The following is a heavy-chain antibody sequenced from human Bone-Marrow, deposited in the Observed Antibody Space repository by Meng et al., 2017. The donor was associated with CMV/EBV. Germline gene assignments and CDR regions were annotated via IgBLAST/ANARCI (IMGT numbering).Heavy chain of an antibody. D-gene: IGHD2-2*02. CDR1: GYSFTSYW. J-gene: IGHJ6*02. CDR2: IYPGDSDT. Sequence: GESLKIFCKGSGYSFTSYWIGWVRQMPGKGLEWMGIIYPGDSDTRYSPSFQGQVTISADKSISTAYLQWSSLKASDTAMYYCARDGDGCSSTSCYNRDYYYGMDVWGQGTTVTVSS. CDR3: ARDGDGCSSTSCYNRDYYYGMDV. V-gene: IGHV5-51*01.